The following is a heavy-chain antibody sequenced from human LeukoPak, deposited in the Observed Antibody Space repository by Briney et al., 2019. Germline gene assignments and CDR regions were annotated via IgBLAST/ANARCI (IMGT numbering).Heavy chain of an antibody. CDR2: ISGSGGST. CDR3: ATDTMVRGVITPLYYYYGMDV. CDR1: GFTFSSYA. J-gene: IGHJ6*02. V-gene: IGHV3-23*01. Sequence: GGSLRLSCAASGFTFSSYAMSWVRRAPGKGLEWVSAISGSGGSTYYADSVKGRFTISRDNSKNTLYLQMNSLRAEDTAVFYCATDTMVRGVITPLYYYYGMDVWGQGTTVTVSS. D-gene: IGHD3-10*01.